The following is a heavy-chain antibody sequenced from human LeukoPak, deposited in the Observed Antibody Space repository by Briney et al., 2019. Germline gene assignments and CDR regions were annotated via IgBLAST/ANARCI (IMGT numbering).Heavy chain of an antibody. CDR1: GGTFSSYA. J-gene: IGHJ3*02. CDR2: IIPIFGTA. CDR3: ARDKPPEMARNAFDI. V-gene: IGHV1-69*05. Sequence: ASVKVSCKASGGTFSSYAISWVRQAPGQGLEWMGRIIPIFGTANYAQKFQGRVTITTDESTSTAYMELSSLRSEDTAVYYCARDKPPEMARNAFDIWGQGTMVTVSS. D-gene: IGHD5-24*01.